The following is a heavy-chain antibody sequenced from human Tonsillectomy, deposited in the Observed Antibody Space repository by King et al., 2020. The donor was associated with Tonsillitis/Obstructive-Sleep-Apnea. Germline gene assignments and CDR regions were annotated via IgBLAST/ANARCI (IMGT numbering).Heavy chain of an antibody. D-gene: IGHD3-22*01. CDR2: IFSNDEK. Sequence: TLKESGPVLVKPTETLTLTCTVSGFSLSNARMGVSWIRQPPGKALEWLAHIFSNDEKYYSTSLKSRLTISKDTSKSQVFLTMTNMDPVDTATYYCARPTDYYDSSGYFGGKYYYYMDVWGKGTTVTVSS. CDR3: ARPTDYYDSSGYFGGKYYYYMDV. V-gene: IGHV2-26*01. J-gene: IGHJ6*03. CDR1: GFSLSNARMG.